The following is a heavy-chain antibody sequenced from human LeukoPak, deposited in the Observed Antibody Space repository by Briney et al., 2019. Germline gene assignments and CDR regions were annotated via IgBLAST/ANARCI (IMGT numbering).Heavy chain of an antibody. D-gene: IGHD3-9*01. CDR2: MNPNSGNT. CDR1: GYTFTSYD. CDR3: ARGGKYYDILTGYYPSWAYYYYYMDV. V-gene: IGHV1-8*01. Sequence: ASVKVSCKASGYTFTSYDINWVRQATGQGLDWMGWMNPNSGNTGYAQKFQGRVTMTRNTSISTAYMELSSLRSEDTAVYYCARGGKYYDILTGYYPSWAYYYYYMDVWGKGTTVTISS. J-gene: IGHJ6*03.